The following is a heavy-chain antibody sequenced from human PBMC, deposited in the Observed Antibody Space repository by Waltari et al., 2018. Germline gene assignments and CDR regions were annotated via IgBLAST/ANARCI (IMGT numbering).Heavy chain of an antibody. CDR3: ARHEGQENQLLDNYNWFDP. J-gene: IGHJ5*02. CDR2: IYYSGST. CDR1: GGSISSSSYY. D-gene: IGHD2-2*01. Sequence: QLQLQESGPGLVKPSETLSLTCTVSGGSISSSSYYWGWIRQPPGKGLEWIGSIYYSGSTHYHPSLKSRVTISVDTSKNQFSLKLSSVTAADTAVYYCARHEGQENQLLDNYNWFDPWGQGTLVTVSS. V-gene: IGHV4-39*01.